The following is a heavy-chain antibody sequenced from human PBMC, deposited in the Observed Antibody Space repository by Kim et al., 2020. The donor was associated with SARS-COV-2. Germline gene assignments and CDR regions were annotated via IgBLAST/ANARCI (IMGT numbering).Heavy chain of an antibody. Sequence: GGSLRLSCAASGFTFSSYAMHWVRQAPGKGLEWVAVISYDGSNKYYADSVKGRFTISRDNSKNTLYLQMNSLRAEDTAVYYCASEVSGSPYYYYGMDVWG. CDR3: ASEVSGSPYYYYGMDV. V-gene: IGHV3-30*04. J-gene: IGHJ6*01. CDR1: GFTFSSYA. CDR2: ISYDGSNK. D-gene: IGHD3-10*01.